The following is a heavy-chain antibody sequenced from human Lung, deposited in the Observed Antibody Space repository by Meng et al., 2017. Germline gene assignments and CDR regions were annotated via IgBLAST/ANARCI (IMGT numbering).Heavy chain of an antibody. CDR1: GFTFSDYS. D-gene: IGHD4-23*01. V-gene: IGHV3-21*03. CDR2: ISSGSSYI. Sequence: EGDLGESGGGLVKPGGSLTLSCAASGFTFSDYSMNWVRQAPGKGLEWVSSISSGSSYIYYADSVKGRFTISRDNAKNSLYLHMNSLRVEDTGLYYCARDYGGNSGGYWGQGTLVTVSS. J-gene: IGHJ4*02. CDR3: ARDYGGNSGGY.